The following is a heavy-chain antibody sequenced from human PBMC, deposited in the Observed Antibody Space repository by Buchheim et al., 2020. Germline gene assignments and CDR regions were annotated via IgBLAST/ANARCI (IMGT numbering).Heavy chain of an antibody. CDR3: ARQDSRYKNSFDY. Sequence: EVQLVESGGGLVQPGGSLRLSCAASGFTFSSYWMHWVRQTPGKGLVWVSRINNDGSSTVYADSVKGRFTISRDNAQHTLSLQMNSLRAEDTAVHYCARQDSRYKNSFDYWGQGTL. J-gene: IGHJ4*02. CDR1: GFTFSSYW. CDR2: INNDGSST. V-gene: IGHV3-74*01. D-gene: IGHD2-2*02.